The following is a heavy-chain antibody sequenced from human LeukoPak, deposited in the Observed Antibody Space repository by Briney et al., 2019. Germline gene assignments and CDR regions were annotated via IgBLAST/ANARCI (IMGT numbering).Heavy chain of an antibody. CDR1: GGSFSGYY. J-gene: IGHJ4*02. CDR3: ARGRIVGARPFDY. Sequence: SETLSLTCAVYGGSFSGYYWSWIRQPPGKGLEWIGEINHSGSTNYNPSLKSRVTISVDTSKNQFSLKLSSVTAADTAVYYCARGRIVGARPFDYWGQGTLVTVSS. D-gene: IGHD1-26*01. CDR2: INHSGST. V-gene: IGHV4-34*01.